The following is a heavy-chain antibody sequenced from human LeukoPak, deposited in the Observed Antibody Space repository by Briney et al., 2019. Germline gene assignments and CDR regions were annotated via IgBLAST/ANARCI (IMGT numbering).Heavy chain of an antibody. J-gene: IGHJ2*01. CDR1: GYTFTSYY. D-gene: IGHD3-22*01. CDR2: INPSGGST. V-gene: IGHV1-46*01. Sequence: ASVKVSCKASGYTFTSYYMHWVRQAPGQGLEWMGIINPSGGSTSYAQKFQGRVTMTRDTSTSTVHMELSSLRSEDTAVYYCARDTYYYDSSGYYPYWYFDLWGRGTLVTVSS. CDR3: ARDTYYYDSSGYYPYWYFDL.